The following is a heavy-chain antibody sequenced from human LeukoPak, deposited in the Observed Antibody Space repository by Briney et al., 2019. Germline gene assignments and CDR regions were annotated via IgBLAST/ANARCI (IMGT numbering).Heavy chain of an antibody. CDR2: IYHSGST. CDR1: GGSISSYY. J-gene: IGHJ4*02. Sequence: SETLSLTCTVSGGSISSYYWSWIRQPPGKGLEWIGYIYHSGSTNYNPSLKSRVTISVDTSKNQFSLKLSSVTAADTAVYYCARDGGYSGYDGFDYWGQGTLVTVSS. D-gene: IGHD5-12*01. V-gene: IGHV4-59*01. CDR3: ARDGGYSGYDGFDY.